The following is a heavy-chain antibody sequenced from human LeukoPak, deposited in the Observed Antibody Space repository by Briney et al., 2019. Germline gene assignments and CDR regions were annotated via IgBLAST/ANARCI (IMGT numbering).Heavy chain of an antibody. CDR3: ARGDLCSGGSCYSPWFDP. Sequence: GESLKISCKGSGYSFTSYWIGWVRQMPGKGLEWMGIIYPGDSDTRYSPSFQGQVTISADKSISTAYLQWSSLKASDTAMYYCARGDLCSGGSCYSPWFDPWGQGTLVTVSS. CDR1: GYSFTSYW. CDR2: IYPGDSDT. V-gene: IGHV5-51*01. D-gene: IGHD2-15*01. J-gene: IGHJ5*02.